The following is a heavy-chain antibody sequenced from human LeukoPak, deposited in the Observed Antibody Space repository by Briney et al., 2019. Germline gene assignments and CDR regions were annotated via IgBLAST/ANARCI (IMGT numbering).Heavy chain of an antibody. D-gene: IGHD2-15*01. Sequence: PGGSLGLSCAASGFTFSSYAMSWVRQAPGKGLEWVSAISGSGGSTYYADSVKGRFTISRDNSKNTLYLQMNSLRAEDTAVYYCAKRPHCSGGSCPYYFDYWGQGTLVTVSS. J-gene: IGHJ4*02. CDR3: AKRPHCSGGSCPYYFDY. CDR1: GFTFSSYA. V-gene: IGHV3-23*01. CDR2: ISGSGGST.